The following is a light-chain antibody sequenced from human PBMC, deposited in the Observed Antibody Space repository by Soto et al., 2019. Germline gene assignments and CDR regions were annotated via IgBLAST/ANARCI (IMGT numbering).Light chain of an antibody. CDR3: QQYNNWPPWT. V-gene: IGKV3-15*01. J-gene: IGKJ1*01. CDR2: DAS. Sequence: EIVMTQSPATLSVSPGERATLSCRASQSVSSNLAWYQQKHGQAPRLLIYDASTRATGIPARFSGSGSGTEFNLTLSSLQSEDFSVYYCQQYNNWPPWTLGQGTKVEIK. CDR1: QSVSSN.